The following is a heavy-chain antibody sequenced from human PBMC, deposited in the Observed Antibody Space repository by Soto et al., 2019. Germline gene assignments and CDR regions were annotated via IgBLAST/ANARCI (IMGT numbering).Heavy chain of an antibody. CDR1: GYSLTELS. CDR2: FDPEDGQT. CDR3: ARDYYGEYSSSWALYYYYYGMDV. J-gene: IGHJ6*02. Sequence: PWASVKVSCKVSGYSLTELSIHWVRQAPEKGLEWMGSFDPEDGQTINKQKLQGRVTMATDTSTSTAYMELRSLRSDDTAVYYCARDYYGEYSSSWALYYYYYGMDVWGQGTTVTVSS. D-gene: IGHD6-13*01. V-gene: IGHV1-24*01.